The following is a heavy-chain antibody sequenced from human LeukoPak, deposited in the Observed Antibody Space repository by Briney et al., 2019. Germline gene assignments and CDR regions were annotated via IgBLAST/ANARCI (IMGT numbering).Heavy chain of an antibody. CDR3: AKVSKYYYDSSGIRGAFDI. Sequence: GRSLRLSCAASGFTFSSYGMHWVRQAPGKGLEWVSAISGSGGSPYYADSVKGRFTISRDNSKNTLYLQMNSLRAEDTAVYYCAKVSKYYYDSSGIRGAFDIWGQGTMVTVSS. CDR2: ISGSGGSP. V-gene: IGHV3-23*01. CDR1: GFTFSSYG. J-gene: IGHJ3*02. D-gene: IGHD3-22*01.